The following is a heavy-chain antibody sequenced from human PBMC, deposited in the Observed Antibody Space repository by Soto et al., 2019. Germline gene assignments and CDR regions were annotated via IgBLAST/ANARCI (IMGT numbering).Heavy chain of an antibody. CDR2: INDDSDSI. CDR3: ARGGGVVVVCDTYDH. V-gene: IGHV3-48*01. CDR1: GFTFSRYS. J-gene: IGHJ4*02. Sequence: GGSLRLSCAASGFTFSRYSMNWVRQAPGKGLEWVSYINDDSDSIYYADSVKGRFTISRDNAKNSLYLQMDSLRAEDTAVYYCARGGGVVVVCDTYDHWGQGTLVTVSS. D-gene: IGHD2-21*01.